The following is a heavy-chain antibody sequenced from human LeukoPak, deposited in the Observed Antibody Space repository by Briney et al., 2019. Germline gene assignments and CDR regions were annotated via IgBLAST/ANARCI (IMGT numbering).Heavy chain of an antibody. D-gene: IGHD2-15*01. V-gene: IGHV1-2*02. Sequence: ASVKVSCKASGYTFTGYYMHWVRQAPGQGLEWMGWINPNSGGTNYAQKFQGRVTMTRDTSISTAYMELSRLRSDDTAVYYCARGARIGYCSGGSCYTFDYWGQGTLVTVSS. CDR1: GYTFTGYY. J-gene: IGHJ4*02. CDR2: INPNSGGT. CDR3: ARGARIGYCSGGSCYTFDY.